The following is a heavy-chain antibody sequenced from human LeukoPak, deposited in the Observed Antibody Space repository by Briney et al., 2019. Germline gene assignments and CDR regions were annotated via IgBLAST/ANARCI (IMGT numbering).Heavy chain of an antibody. V-gene: IGHV3-23*01. Sequence: PGGSLRLSCAASGFTFSTCAMGWVRQAPGKGLGWVSAISGSGGSTHSADSVKGRFTISRDNSKNMLYLQMNSLRAEDTALYYCAKALDGYNGMDVWGQGTTVIVSS. CDR1: GFTFSTCA. CDR3: AKALDGYNGMDV. CDR2: ISGSGGST. D-gene: IGHD3-16*02. J-gene: IGHJ6*02.